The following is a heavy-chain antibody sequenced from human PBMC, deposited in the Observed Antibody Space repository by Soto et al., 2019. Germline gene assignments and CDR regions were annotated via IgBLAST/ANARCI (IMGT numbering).Heavy chain of an antibody. CDR1: GYTFTNYP. CDR3: ARAMGISIDY. D-gene: IGHD3-3*02. CDR2: INAGNGNT. J-gene: IGHJ4*02. V-gene: IGHV1-3*01. Sequence: ASVKVSCKASGYTFTNYPMHWVRQAPGQRLEWMGWINAGNGNTKYSQEFQDRVTITRDTSASTAYMELSSLRSEDTAVYYCARAMGISIDYWGQGTLVTVSS.